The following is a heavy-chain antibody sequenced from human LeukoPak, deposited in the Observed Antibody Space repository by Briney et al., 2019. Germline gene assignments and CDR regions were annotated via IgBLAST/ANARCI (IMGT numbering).Heavy chain of an antibody. V-gene: IGHV3-21*01. CDR3: ARDALYSSSSFDY. CDR1: GFTFSSYS. CDR2: ISSSSSYI. D-gene: IGHD6-6*01. J-gene: IGHJ4*02. Sequence: GGSLRLSCAASGFTFSSYSMNWVRQAPGKGLEWVSSISSSSSYIYYADSVKGRFTISRDNAKNSLYLQMNSLRAEDTAVYYCARDALYSSSSFDYWGQRTLVTVSS.